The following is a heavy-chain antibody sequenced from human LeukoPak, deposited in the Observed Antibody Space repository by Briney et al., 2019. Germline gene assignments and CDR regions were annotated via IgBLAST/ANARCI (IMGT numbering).Heavy chain of an antibody. CDR2: INAGNGNT. CDR3: ASEGGYYDSSAPYSFWIFFDY. D-gene: IGHD3-22*01. CDR1: GYTFIGYY. V-gene: IGHV1-3*01. Sequence: GASVKVSCKASGYTFIGYYMHWVRQAPGQRLEWMGWINAGNGNTKYSQKFQGRVTITRDTSASTAYMELSSLRSEDTAVYYCASEGGYYDSSAPYSFWIFFDYWGQGTLVTVSS. J-gene: IGHJ4*02.